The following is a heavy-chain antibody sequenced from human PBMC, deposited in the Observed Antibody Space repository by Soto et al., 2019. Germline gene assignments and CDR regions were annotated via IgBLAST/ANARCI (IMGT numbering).Heavy chain of an antibody. CDR3: ARSRHGYNLNPIDQ. V-gene: IGHV4-59*01. J-gene: IGHJ4*02. D-gene: IGHD5-12*01. CDR2: FFYTGST. CDR1: TGSTNSFY. Sequence: QVQLQESGPGLVKPSATLSLSCTVSTGSTNSFYWSWIRQPPGKGLQWLGYFFYTGSTNHNPSLKSRVTISLDMSSNQFSLRLSSVTAADTAMYYCARSRHGYNLNPIDQWGQGLLVTVSS.